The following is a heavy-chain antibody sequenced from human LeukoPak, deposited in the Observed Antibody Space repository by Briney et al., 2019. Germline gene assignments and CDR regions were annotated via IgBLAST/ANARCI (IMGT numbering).Heavy chain of an antibody. J-gene: IGHJ6*03. D-gene: IGHD6-6*01. CDR3: ARETIAARPGGYYYYMDV. V-gene: IGHV4-34*01. Sequence: PSETLSLTRAVYGGSFSGYYWSWIRQPPGKGLEWIGEINHSGSTNYNPSLKSRVTISVDTSKNQFSLKLSSVTAADTAVYYCARETIAARPGGYYYYMDVWGKGTTVTVSS. CDR1: GGSFSGYY. CDR2: INHSGST.